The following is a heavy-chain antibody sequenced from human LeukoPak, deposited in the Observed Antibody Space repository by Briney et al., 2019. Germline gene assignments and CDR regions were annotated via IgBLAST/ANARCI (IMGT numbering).Heavy chain of an antibody. Sequence: PGGSLRLSCAASGFTFSSYAMHWVRQAPGKGLEWVAGILFDGSNQYYADSVKGRFTISRDTSKSTLYLQMNNLRAEDAAVYYCARDWSYGSGRNYFDYWGQGTLVTVSS. V-gene: IGHV3-33*05. D-gene: IGHD3-10*01. CDR3: ARDWSYGSGRNYFDY. CDR1: GFTFSSYA. J-gene: IGHJ4*02. CDR2: ILFDGSNQ.